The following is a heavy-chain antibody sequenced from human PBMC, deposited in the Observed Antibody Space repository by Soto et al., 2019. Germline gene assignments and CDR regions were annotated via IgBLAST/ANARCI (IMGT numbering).Heavy chain of an antibody. Sequence: ASVKVSCKASDYTFTSYGVSWVRQAPGQGLEWMGWISAYNGNTNYAQKFQGRVTITRDTSASTAYMELSSLRSEDTAVYYCARAPSWWYFDLWGRGTLVTVSS. CDR3: ARAPSWWYFDL. CDR1: DYTFTSYG. V-gene: IGHV1-18*01. CDR2: ISAYNGNT. J-gene: IGHJ2*01.